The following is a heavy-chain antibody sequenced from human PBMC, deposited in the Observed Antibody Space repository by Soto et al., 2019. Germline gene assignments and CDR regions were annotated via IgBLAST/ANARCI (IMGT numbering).Heavy chain of an antibody. CDR3: ARWYNWNYGGMDV. CDR1: GFTVSSNY. CDR2: IYTGGSA. J-gene: IGHJ6*02. Sequence: EVQLLESGGGLVQPGGSLRLSCAASGFTVSSNYMSWVRQAPGKGLEWVSVIYTGGSAYYADSGKDRFTISRDNSKNTLYRQMNSLRAEDTAVYYCARWYNWNYGGMDVWGQGTTVTVSS. D-gene: IGHD1-20*01. V-gene: IGHV3-66*01.